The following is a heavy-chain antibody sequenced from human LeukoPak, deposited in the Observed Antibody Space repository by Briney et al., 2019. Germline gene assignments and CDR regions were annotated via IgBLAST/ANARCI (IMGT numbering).Heavy chain of an antibody. J-gene: IGHJ4*02. Sequence: GGSLRLSCAASGFTFSDHYMDWVRQAPGKGLEGVARIRNKVTSYITTYAASVEGRFTISRDDSKNSLYLQMISLTPEDTALYYCSRAQSRGDYFDYWGQGALVTVSS. CDR1: GFTFSDHY. V-gene: IGHV3-72*01. CDR2: IRNKVTSYIT. D-gene: IGHD2-15*01. CDR3: SRAQSRGDYFDY.